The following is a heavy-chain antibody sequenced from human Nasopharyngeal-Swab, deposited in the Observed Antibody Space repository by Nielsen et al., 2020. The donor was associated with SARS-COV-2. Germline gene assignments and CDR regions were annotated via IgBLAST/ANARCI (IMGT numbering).Heavy chain of an antibody. CDR1: GGSMSSFAFDSY. J-gene: IGHJ4*02. D-gene: IGHD3-3*01. CDR2: MYHSGAT. V-gene: IGHV4-39*01. Sequence: SETLSLTCTVSGGSMSSFAFDSYWAWIRQPPGMGLEWIGSMYHSGATYTNPSLKSQVTLSVDTSTNKFSLNLSSVTAADTAVYYCARWSSSSIKFDYWGQGTLVSVSS. CDR3: ARWSSSSIKFDY.